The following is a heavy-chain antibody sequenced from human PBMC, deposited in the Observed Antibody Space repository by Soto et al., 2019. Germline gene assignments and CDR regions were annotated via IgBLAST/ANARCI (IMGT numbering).Heavy chain of an antibody. V-gene: IGHV4-30-4*01. J-gene: IGHJ4*02. Sequence: TLSLTCTVSGGSISSGDYYWSWIRQPPGKGLEWIGYIYYSGSTYYNPSLKSRVTISVDTSKNQFSLKLSSVTAADTAVYYCARGHYDSSGYYFYYFDYWGQGTLVTVSS. CDR3: ARGHYDSSGYYFYYFDY. CDR1: GGSISSGDYY. D-gene: IGHD3-22*01. CDR2: IYYSGST.